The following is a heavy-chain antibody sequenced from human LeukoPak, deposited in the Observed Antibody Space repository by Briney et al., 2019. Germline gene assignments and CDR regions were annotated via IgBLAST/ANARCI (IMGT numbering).Heavy chain of an antibody. CDR2: IGTHGDT. CDR1: GFTFSSYD. J-gene: IGHJ3*02. D-gene: IGHD2-2*01. CDR3: ARGPYCNSTSCPTDDAFDI. Sequence: GGSLRLSCVGSGFTFSSYDMHRVRQGTGRGLEWVSTIGTHGDTFYPDSVKGRFTTSRENAKNSFYLQMNILGAGDTAVYYCARGPYCNSTSCPTDDAFDIWGQGTMVIVSS. V-gene: IGHV3-13*01.